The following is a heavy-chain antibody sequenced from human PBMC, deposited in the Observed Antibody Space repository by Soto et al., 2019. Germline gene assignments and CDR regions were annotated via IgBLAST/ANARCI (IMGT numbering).Heavy chain of an antibody. V-gene: IGHV3-23*01. CDR2: VSAGGDMT. CDR3: ASVDLGGSGSPASYYDSGVDV. CDR1: GFTFRSYA. D-gene: IGHD3-10*01. Sequence: DVHLLESGGHLVQPGGSLRLSCAASGFTFRSYAMSWVRQAPGQGLEWVSSVSAGGDMTYYSDSVKGRFTISRDNSNNALFLQMNGLRIEDTALYYCASVDLGGSGSPASYYDSGVDVWGQGTTVTVS. J-gene: IGHJ6*02.